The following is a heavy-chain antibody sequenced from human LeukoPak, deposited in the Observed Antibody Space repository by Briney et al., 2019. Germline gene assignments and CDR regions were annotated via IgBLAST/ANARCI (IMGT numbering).Heavy chain of an antibody. Sequence: SETLSLTCTVSGDSFNNYYWGWIRQPPGKGLEWIGSLYHSGSTYYKPSLKSRVTTSVDTSKNRFSLKLTSVTAADTAVYYCARELHSGSYYFDYWGQGTLVTVSS. J-gene: IGHJ4*02. D-gene: IGHD1-26*01. CDR3: ARELHSGSYYFDY. CDR1: GDSFNNYY. CDR2: LYHSGST. V-gene: IGHV4-38-2*02.